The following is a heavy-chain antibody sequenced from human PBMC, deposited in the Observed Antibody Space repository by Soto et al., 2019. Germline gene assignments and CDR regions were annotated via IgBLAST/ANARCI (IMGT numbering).Heavy chain of an antibody. CDR2: IYYSGST. Sequence: SETLSLTCTVSGGSISSGGYYWIWIRQHPGKGLEWIGYIYYSGSTYYNPSLKSRVTISVDTSKNQFSLKLSSVTAADTAVYYCARRPLEYSSSSSWFDPWGQGTLVTVSS. D-gene: IGHD6-6*01. V-gene: IGHV4-31*03. J-gene: IGHJ5*02. CDR3: ARRPLEYSSSSSWFDP. CDR1: GGSISSGGYY.